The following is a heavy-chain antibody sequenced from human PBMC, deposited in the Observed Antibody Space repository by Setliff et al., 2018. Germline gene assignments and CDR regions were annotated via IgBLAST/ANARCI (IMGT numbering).Heavy chain of an antibody. CDR1: GFIFSEHH. J-gene: IGHJ4*02. CDR2: ISWNSGSI. D-gene: IGHD2-15*01. V-gene: IGHV3-9*01. CDR3: AKDMVADIVVVVAGLDY. Sequence: GGSLRLSCALSGFIFSEHHIDWVRQSPGKGLEWVSGISWNSGSIGYADSVKGRFTISRDNAKNSLYLQMNSLRAEDTALYYCAKDMVADIVVVVAGLDYWGQGTLVTVSS.